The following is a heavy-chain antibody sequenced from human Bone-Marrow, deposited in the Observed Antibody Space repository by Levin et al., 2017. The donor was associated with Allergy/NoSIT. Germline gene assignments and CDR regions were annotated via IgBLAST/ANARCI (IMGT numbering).Heavy chain of an antibody. CDR1: GFTVGDYA. J-gene: IGHJ4*02. D-gene: IGHD3-22*01. V-gene: IGHV3-49*03. CDR2: IRSKAYGGTT. CDR3: TRRLHYYDSSGYPY. Sequence: HPGGSLRLSCTASGFTVGDYAMNWFRQAPGKGLEWVGFIRSKAYGGTTEYAASVKGRFTISRDDSKSIAYLQMNSLTTEDTAVYYCTRRLHYYDSSGYPYWGQGTLVTVSS.